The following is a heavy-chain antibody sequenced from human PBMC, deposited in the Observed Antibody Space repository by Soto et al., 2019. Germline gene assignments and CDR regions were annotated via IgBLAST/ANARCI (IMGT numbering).Heavy chain of an antibody. V-gene: IGHV3-48*02. CDR2: ISSSSSTI. J-gene: IGHJ4*02. CDR1: GFTFSSYT. D-gene: IGHD3-22*01. CDR3: ARVSRSSGYLKY. Sequence: GGSLRLSCAASGFTFSSYTMNWVRQAPGKGLEWVSSISSSSSTIYYADSVKGRFTISRDNAKNSLYLQMNSLRDEDTAVYYCARVSRSSGYLKYWGQGTLVTVSS.